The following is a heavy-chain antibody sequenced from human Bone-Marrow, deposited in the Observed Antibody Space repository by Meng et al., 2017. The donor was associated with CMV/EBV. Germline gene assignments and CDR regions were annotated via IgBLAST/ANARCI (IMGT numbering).Heavy chain of an antibody. Sequence: QGQLVQSGAEVMKPGASVKVYFKASGYTFSGYYRHWVRQAPGQGIEWMGWINPNSGGTNYAQKFQGRVTMTRDTSISTAYMKLSRLRSDDTAVYYCARAHCSSTSCLIDYWGQGTLVTVSS. CDR2: INPNSGGT. CDR1: GYTFSGYY. J-gene: IGHJ4*02. D-gene: IGHD2-2*01. V-gene: IGHV1-2*02. CDR3: ARAHCSSTSCLIDY.